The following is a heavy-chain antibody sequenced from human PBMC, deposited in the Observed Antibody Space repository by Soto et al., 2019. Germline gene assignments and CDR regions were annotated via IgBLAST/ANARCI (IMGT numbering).Heavy chain of an antibody. D-gene: IGHD3-16*01. CDR1: GGSFTRYI. CDR3: AKSLGFVDHAYMDV. Sequence: QVHLVQSGAEVKKPGSSVKVSCEASGGSFTRYIFTWVRQAPGQGLEWMGRIIPIQGTANYALKCQDRVTITADKSTNTAYMELRSLRPEDTALYYCAKSLGFVDHAYMDVWGKGTTVTVSS. CDR2: IIPIQGTA. V-gene: IGHV1-69*08. J-gene: IGHJ6*03.